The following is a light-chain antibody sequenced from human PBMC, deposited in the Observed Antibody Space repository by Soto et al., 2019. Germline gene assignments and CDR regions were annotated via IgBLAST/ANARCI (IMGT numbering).Light chain of an antibody. V-gene: IGKV3-15*01. CDR2: GAS. Sequence: DIVMTQSPATLSVSPGERATLSCRASQSVSSNLVWYQQKPGQTPRLLIYGASTRATGIPARFSGSGSGTEFTLTITSLQSEDFAVYYCQQYSNWPPITFGQGTHWRLN. CDR3: QQYSNWPPIT. CDR1: QSVSSN. J-gene: IGKJ5*01.